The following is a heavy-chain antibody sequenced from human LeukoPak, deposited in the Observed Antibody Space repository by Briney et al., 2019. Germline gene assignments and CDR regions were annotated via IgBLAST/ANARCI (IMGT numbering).Heavy chain of an antibody. D-gene: IGHD5-12*01. V-gene: IGHV1-18*01. CDR2: ISAYNGNT. CDR3: ARDLSGYSGYDLYYFDY. CDR1: GYTFTSYG. J-gene: IGHJ4*02. Sequence: VASVKVSCKASGYTFTSYGISWVRQAPGQGLEWMGWISAYNGNTNYAQKLQGGVTMTTDTSTSTAYMELRSLRSDDTAVYYCARDLSGYSGYDLYYFDYWGQGTLVTVSS.